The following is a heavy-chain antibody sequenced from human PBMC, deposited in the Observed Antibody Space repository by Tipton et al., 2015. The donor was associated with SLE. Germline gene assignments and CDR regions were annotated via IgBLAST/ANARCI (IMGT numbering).Heavy chain of an antibody. D-gene: IGHD2-21*02. CDR1: GGSISSSSHY. CDR3: ARACTLGGDCYRDAFDI. V-gene: IGHV4-61*01. CDR2: IYYSGST. J-gene: IGHJ3*02. Sequence: TLSLTCTVSGGSISSSSHYWSWIRQPPGKGLEWIGYIYYSGSTNYNPSLKSRVTISVDTSKNQFSLKLSSVTAADTAVYYCARACTLGGDCYRDAFDIWGQGTMVTVSS.